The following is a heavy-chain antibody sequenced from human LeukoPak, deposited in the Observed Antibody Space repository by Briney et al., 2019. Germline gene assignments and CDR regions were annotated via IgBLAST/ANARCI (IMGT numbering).Heavy chain of an antibody. CDR2: ISSSSSYI. Sequence: GGSLRLSCAASGFTFSSYSMNWVRQPPGKGLEWVSSISSSSSYIYYADSVKGRFTISRDNAKNSLYLQMNSLRAEDTAVYYCANSVGARDFDYWGQGTLVTVSS. CDR3: ANSVGARDFDY. V-gene: IGHV3-21*01. J-gene: IGHJ4*02. CDR1: GFTFSSYS. D-gene: IGHD1-26*01.